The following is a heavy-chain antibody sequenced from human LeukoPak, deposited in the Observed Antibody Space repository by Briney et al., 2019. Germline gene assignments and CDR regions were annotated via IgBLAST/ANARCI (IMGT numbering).Heavy chain of an antibody. D-gene: IGHD3-3*01. CDR3: ARGPGIRFLEWPKAGY. V-gene: IGHV4-34*01. Sequence: PSETLSFTCAVYGVSFSGYYWSWIRQPPGKGLEWIGEINHSGSTNYNPSLKSRVTISVDTSKNQFSLKLSSVTAADTAVYYCARGPGIRFLEWPKAGYRGQGTLVTVSS. CDR2: INHSGST. J-gene: IGHJ4*02. CDR1: GVSFSGYY.